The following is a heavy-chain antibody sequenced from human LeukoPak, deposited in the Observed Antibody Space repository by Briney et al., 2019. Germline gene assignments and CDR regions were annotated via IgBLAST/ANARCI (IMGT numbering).Heavy chain of an antibody. CDR2: INSDGRSN. CDR3: AGAPGGPFDI. V-gene: IGHV3-74*01. Sequence: GGSLRLSCAASGFTFNSYWMHWVRQAPGKGLVWVSRINSDGRSNRYADSVKVRFTIYRDNAKSTLYLQMNRLRAEDTAVYYCAGAPGGPFDIWGQGTMVTVSS. CDR1: GFTFNSYW. J-gene: IGHJ3*02. D-gene: IGHD3-16*01.